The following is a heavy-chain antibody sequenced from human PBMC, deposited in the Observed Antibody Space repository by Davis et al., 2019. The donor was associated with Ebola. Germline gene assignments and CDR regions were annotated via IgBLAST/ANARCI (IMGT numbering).Heavy chain of an antibody. J-gene: IGHJ6*03. V-gene: IGHV1-18*01. CDR3: GVTSIAARRYYYYMDV. CDR2: ISAYNGNT. CDR1: GYTFTSYG. D-gene: IGHD6-6*01. Sequence: ASVKVSCKASGYTFTSYGISWVRQAPGQGLEWMGWISAYNGNTNYAQKLQGRVTITADESTSTAYMELSSLRSEDTAVYYCGVTSIAARRYYYYMDVWGKGTTVTVSS.